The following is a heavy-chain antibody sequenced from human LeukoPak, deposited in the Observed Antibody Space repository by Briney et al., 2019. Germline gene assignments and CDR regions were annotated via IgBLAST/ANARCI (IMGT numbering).Heavy chain of an antibody. CDR1: GYTFTSYD. Sequence: GASVKVSCKASGYTFTSYDINWVRQATGQGLEWMGGIIPIFGTANYAQKFQGRVTITADKSTSTAYMELSSLRSEDTAVYYCARADPEYSGSYRKESRFDYWGQGTLVTVSS. CDR3: ARADPEYSGSYRKESRFDY. J-gene: IGHJ4*02. CDR2: IIPIFGTA. D-gene: IGHD1-26*01. V-gene: IGHV1-69*06.